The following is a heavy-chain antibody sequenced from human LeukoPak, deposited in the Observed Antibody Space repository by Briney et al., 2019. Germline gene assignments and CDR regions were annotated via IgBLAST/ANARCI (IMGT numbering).Heavy chain of an antibody. Sequence: GGSLRLSCAASGFTFSNYAMHWVRQAPGKGLEWVAVISYDGSNKYYADSVKGRFTISRDNSKDTLYLRMNSLRAEDTAVYYCARDAAEHYFDYWGQGTLVTVSS. CDR3: ARDAAEHYFDY. D-gene: IGHD1-26*01. CDR1: GFTFSNYA. CDR2: ISYDGSNK. J-gene: IGHJ4*02. V-gene: IGHV3-30-3*01.